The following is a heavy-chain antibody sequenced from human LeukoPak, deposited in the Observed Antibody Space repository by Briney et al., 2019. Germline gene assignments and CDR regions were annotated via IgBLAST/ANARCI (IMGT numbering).Heavy chain of an antibody. J-gene: IGHJ3*02. CDR3: ATETSGSYRPAFDI. D-gene: IGHD1-26*01. CDR1: GYTLTELS. CDR2: FDPEDGET. V-gene: IGHV1-24*01. Sequence: ASVKVSCKVSGYTLTELSMHWVRQAPGKGLEWMGGFDPEDGETIYAQKFQGRVTMTEDTSTDTAYMELGSLRSEDTAVYYCATETSGSYRPAFDIWGQGTMVTVSS.